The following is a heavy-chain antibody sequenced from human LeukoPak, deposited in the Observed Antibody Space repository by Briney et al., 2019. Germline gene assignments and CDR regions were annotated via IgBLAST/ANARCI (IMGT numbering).Heavy chain of an antibody. V-gene: IGHV3-30*02. CDR1: GFTFSSYG. CDR3: AKDHGFWSGYHFDY. Sequence: PGGSLRLSCAASGFTFSSYGMHWVRQAPGKGLEWVAFIRYDGSNKYYADSVKGRFTISRDNSKNTLYLQMNSLRAEDTAVYYCAKDHGFWSGYHFDYCGEGTLVTVSS. J-gene: IGHJ4*02. CDR2: IRYDGSNK. D-gene: IGHD3-3*01.